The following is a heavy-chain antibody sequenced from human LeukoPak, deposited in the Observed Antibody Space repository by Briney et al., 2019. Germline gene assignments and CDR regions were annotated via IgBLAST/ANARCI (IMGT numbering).Heavy chain of an antibody. CDR2: ISSSSSYI. Sequence: GGSLRLSCAASGFTFSSYSMNWVRQAPGKGLEWVSSISSSSSYIYYADSVKGRFTISRDNAKNSLYLQMNSLRAEDTAAYYCARDPPCGGDCYLDYWGQGTLVTVSS. D-gene: IGHD2-21*02. CDR3: ARDPPCGGDCYLDY. CDR1: GFTFSSYS. J-gene: IGHJ4*02. V-gene: IGHV3-21*01.